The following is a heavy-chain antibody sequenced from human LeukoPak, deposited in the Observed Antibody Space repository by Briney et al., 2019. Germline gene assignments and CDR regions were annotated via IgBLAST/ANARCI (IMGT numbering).Heavy chain of an antibody. CDR1: GGSISSYY. CDR3: ARDPWYSSSPYYFDY. V-gene: IGHV4-59*12. CDR2: IYYSGST. Sequence: SETLSLTCTVSGGSISSYYWSWIRQPPGKGPEWIGYIYYSGSTNYNPSLKSRVTISVDTSKNQFSLKLSSVTAADTAVYHCARDPWYSSSPYYFDYWGQGTLVTVSS. D-gene: IGHD6-13*01. J-gene: IGHJ4*02.